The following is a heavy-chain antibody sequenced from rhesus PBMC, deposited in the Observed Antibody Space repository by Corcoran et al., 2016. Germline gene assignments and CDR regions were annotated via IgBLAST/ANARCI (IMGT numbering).Heavy chain of an antibody. V-gene: IGHV4-160*01. CDR2: NEGSSGTT. D-gene: IGHD4-29*01. CDR1: GGSFSSYC. J-gene: IGHJ4*01. CDR3: AREGPVAATRLDY. Sequence: QVQLQESGPGLVKPSETLSLTCAVSGGSFSSYCWGWLSQPPVTGLECIGSNEGSSGTTEYNPSRKRRATMSRDTSKNQFSLKLSYVTAADTAVYYWAREGPVAATRLDYWGQGVLVTVSS.